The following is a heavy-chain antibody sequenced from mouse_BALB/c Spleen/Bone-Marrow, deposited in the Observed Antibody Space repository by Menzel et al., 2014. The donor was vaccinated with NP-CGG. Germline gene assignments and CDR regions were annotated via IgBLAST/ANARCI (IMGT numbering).Heavy chain of an antibody. CDR3: ARTGFDY. CDR1: GFSLTSYG. V-gene: IGHV2-2*02. CDR2: IWSGGST. Sequence: VKLVESGPGLVQPSQSLSITCTVSGFSLTSYGVHWVRQSPGKGLEWLGVIWSGGSTDYNAALISRLSISKDNSKSQVFFKMNSLQANDTAIYYCARTGFDYWGQGTTLTVSS. D-gene: IGHD4-1*01. J-gene: IGHJ2*01.